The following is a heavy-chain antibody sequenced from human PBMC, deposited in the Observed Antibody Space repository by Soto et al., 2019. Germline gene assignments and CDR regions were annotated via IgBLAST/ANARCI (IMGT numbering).Heavy chain of an antibody. CDR3: ARDLGYYDFWSGSLGPYGMDV. V-gene: IGHV4-59*01. D-gene: IGHD3-3*01. CDR2: IYYSGST. Sequence: PSETLSLTCTVSGGSISSYYWSWIRQPPGKGLEWIGYIYYSGSTNYNPSLKGRVTISVDTSKNQFSLKLSSVTAADTAVYCCARDLGYYDFWSGSLGPYGMDVWGQGTTVTVSS. J-gene: IGHJ6*02. CDR1: GGSISSYY.